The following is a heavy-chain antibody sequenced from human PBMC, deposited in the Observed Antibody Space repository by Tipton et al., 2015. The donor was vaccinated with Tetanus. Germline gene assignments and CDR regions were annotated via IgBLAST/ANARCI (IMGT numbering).Heavy chain of an antibody. Sequence: LVKPTQTLSLTCTVSGGSISSGGYYWSWIRQHPGKGLEWIGDIYYSGSTYYNPSLKSRVTISVDTSKNQFSLKLNSVTAADTAVYYCAGEQEGGARGSNSFGFWGLGTLVPVSS. CDR2: IYYSGST. CDR1: GGSISSGGYY. D-gene: IGHD1-26*01. CDR3: AGEQEGGARGSNSFGF. J-gene: IGHJ4*02. V-gene: IGHV4-31*03.